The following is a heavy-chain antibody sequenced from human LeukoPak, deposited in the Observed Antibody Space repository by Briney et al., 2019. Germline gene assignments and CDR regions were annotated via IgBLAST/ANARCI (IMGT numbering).Heavy chain of an antibody. J-gene: IGHJ5*02. CDR3: ARAPSSGSPPWWFDP. CDR2: IRYDGRNK. CDR1: GFIFSSYG. Sequence: GGSLRLSCAASGFIFSSYGMHWVRQAPGKGLEWVAFIRYDGRNKYYADSVKGRFTISRDNAKNSLYLQMNSLRAEDTAVYYCARAPSSGSPPWWFDPWGQGTLVTVSS. V-gene: IGHV3-30*02. D-gene: IGHD1-26*01.